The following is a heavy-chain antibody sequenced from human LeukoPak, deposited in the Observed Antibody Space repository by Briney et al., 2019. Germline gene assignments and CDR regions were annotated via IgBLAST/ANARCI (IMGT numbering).Heavy chain of an antibody. J-gene: IGHJ4*02. V-gene: IGHV3-48*01. CDR1: GFTFSSYS. CDR3: ARDLYSSSWYLLPPGHELEGTPFDY. D-gene: IGHD6-13*01. Sequence: GGSLRLSCAASGFTFSSYSMNWVRQAPGKGLEWVSYISSSSSTIYYADSVKGRFTISRDNAKNSLYLQMNSLRAEDTAVYYCARDLYSSSWYLLPPGHELEGTPFDYWGQGTLVTVSS. CDR2: ISSSSSTI.